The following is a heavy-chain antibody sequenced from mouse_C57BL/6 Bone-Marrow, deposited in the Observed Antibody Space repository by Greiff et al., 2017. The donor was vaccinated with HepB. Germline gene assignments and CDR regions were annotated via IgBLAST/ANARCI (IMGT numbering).Heavy chain of an antibody. J-gene: IGHJ4*01. V-gene: IGHV2-6-1*01. Sequence: QVQLKESGPGLVAPSQSLSITCTVSGFSLTSFGVHWVRQPPGKGLEWLVVIWSDGSTTYNSALKSRLSISKDNSKSQVFLKMNSLQTDDTAMYYCARHLPLLLYAMDYWGQGTSVTVSS. CDR2: IWSDGST. D-gene: IGHD6-1*01. CDR3: ARHLPLLLYAMDY. CDR1: GFSLTSFG.